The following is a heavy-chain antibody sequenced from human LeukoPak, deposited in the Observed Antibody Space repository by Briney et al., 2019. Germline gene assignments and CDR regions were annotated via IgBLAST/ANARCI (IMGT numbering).Heavy chain of an antibody. Sequence: GSLRLSCTASGSTFDSFGMSWVRQAPGKGLEWVSGINWNGGSTGYADSVKGRVTISRDNGKNSLFLQMNSLRDEDTALYYCARGDRNGWYFDDWGQGVLVTVSS. CDR3: ARGDRNGWYFDD. D-gene: IGHD6-19*01. CDR2: INWNGGST. J-gene: IGHJ4*02. V-gene: IGHV3-20*04. CDR1: GSTFDSFG.